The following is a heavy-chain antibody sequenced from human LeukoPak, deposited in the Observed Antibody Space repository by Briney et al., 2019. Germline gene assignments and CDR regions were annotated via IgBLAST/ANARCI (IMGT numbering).Heavy chain of an antibody. J-gene: IGHJ4*02. CDR1: GFTFSSYS. Sequence: GGSLRLSCAASGFTFSSYSMAWVRQAAGKGLKRVAYIKRDGSENRYVDSVKGRFAISRDNAENSLYLQMNSLRTEDTAMYYCARYSSGWDFDCWGQGTLVTVSS. CDR2: IKRDGSEN. V-gene: IGHV3-7*01. D-gene: IGHD6-19*01. CDR3: ARYSSGWDFDC.